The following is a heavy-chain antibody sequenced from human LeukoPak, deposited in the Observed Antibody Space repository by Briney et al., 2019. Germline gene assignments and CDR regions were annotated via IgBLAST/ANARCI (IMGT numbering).Heavy chain of an antibody. D-gene: IGHD4-23*01. V-gene: IGHV2-26*01. Sequence: SGPTLVNPTETLTLTCTVSGFSLSNARMGVSWIRQPPGKALEWLAHIFSNDEKSYSTSRKSRLTTSTDTHKSQVVLTMTNMDPVDTATYYCARIDYGGKGCVDYWGQGTLVTVSS. CDR3: ARIDYGGKGCVDY. J-gene: IGHJ4*02. CDR1: GFSLSNARMG. CDR2: IFSNDEK.